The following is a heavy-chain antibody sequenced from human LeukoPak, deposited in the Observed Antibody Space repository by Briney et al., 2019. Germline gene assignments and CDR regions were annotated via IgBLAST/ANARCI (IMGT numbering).Heavy chain of an antibody. D-gene: IGHD6-25*01. Sequence: SETLSLTCTVSGDSLNSYYWSWIRQPPGEGLQWIGYIFYSGSSNYNASLRSRVAISVDTSKDQFSLKLTSVTAADTAVYYCAGRAARFFDFWGQGILVTVSS. CDR3: AGRAARFFDF. CDR2: IFYSGSS. J-gene: IGHJ4*02. V-gene: IGHV4-59*01. CDR1: GDSLNSYY.